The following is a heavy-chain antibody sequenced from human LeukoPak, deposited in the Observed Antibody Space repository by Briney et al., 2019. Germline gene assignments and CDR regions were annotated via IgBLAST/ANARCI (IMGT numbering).Heavy chain of an antibody. J-gene: IGHJ4*02. D-gene: IGHD3-9*01. CDR2: ISYDGSNK. CDR1: GFTFSSYA. CDR3: ARDPLPDYDILTGYTFDY. V-gene: IGHV3-30-3*01. Sequence: GRSLRLSCAASGFTFSSYAMHWVRQAPGKGLEWVAVISYDGSNKYYADSVKGRFTISRGNSKNTLYLQMNSLRAEDTAVYYCARDPLPDYDILTGYTFDYWGQGTLVTVSS.